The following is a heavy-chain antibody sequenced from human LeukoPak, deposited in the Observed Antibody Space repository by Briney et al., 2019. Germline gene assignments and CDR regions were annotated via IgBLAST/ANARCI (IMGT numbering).Heavy chain of an antibody. D-gene: IGHD3-22*01. V-gene: IGHV3-33*05. CDR1: GFTFSGYG. CDR2: ISYDGNNK. J-gene: IGHJ3*02. Sequence: GGSLRLSCAASGFTFSGYGMHWVRQAPGKGLEWVAVISYDGNNKYYADSVKGRFTISRDNSKNTLYLQMNSLRAEDTAVYYCATYYYDSSGYYPDAFDIWGQGTMVTVSS. CDR3: ATYYYDSSGYYPDAFDI.